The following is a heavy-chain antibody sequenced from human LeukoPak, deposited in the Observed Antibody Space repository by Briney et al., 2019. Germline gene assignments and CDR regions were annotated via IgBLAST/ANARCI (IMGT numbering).Heavy chain of an antibody. V-gene: IGHV1-2*02. CDR3: ASSSWYEAYYYYGMDV. CDR2: INPNSGGT. CDR1: GYTFTGYY. D-gene: IGHD6-13*01. J-gene: IGHJ6*02. Sequence: ASVKVSCKASGYTFTGYYMHWVRQAPGQGLEWMGWINPNSGGTNYAQKFQGRVTMTRDTSISTAYMELSRLGSDDTAVYYCASSSWYEAYYYYGMDVWGQGTTVTVSS.